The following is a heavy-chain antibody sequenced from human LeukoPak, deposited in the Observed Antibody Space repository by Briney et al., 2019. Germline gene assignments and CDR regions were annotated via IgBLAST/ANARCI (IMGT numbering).Heavy chain of an antibody. CDR2: ITGSGKTT. V-gene: IGHV3-11*01. Sequence: GGSLRLSCAASGFPFSDYYMGWMRQAPGKRLEWVSFITGSGKTTYYADSVKGRFTISRDNVKNSLYLQMNSLRAEDTAVYYCARDLNYYDSSRYQNLDYWGQGTLVTVSS. J-gene: IGHJ4*02. D-gene: IGHD3-22*01. CDR1: GFPFSDYY. CDR3: ARDLNYYDSSRYQNLDY.